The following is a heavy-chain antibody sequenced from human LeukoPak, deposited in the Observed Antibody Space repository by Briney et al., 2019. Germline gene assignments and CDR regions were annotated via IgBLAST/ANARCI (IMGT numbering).Heavy chain of an antibody. D-gene: IGHD5-24*01. V-gene: IGHV3-30-3*01. CDR1: GFTFSSYA. J-gene: IGHJ4*02. Sequence: SGGSLRLSCAASGFTFSSYAMHWVRQAPGKGLEWVAVISYDGSNKYYADSVKGRFTISRDNSKNTLYLQMNSLRAEDTAVYYCAREGPFRWLQFEWGYFDYWGQGTLVTVSS. CDR2: ISYDGSNK. CDR3: AREGPFRWLQFEWGYFDY.